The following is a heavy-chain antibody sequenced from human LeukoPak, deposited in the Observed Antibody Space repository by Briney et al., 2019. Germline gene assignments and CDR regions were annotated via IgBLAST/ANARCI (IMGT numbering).Heavy chain of an antibody. CDR2: ISGSGTNT. V-gene: IGHV3-23*01. CDR1: GFTFSSYA. CDR3: AKATSPVHSRNWFDS. D-gene: IGHD6-13*01. Sequence: GGSLRLSCAASGFTFSSYAMSWVRQAPGKGLEWVSSISGSGTNTDYADSVKGRFTISRDNSKNTVNVQMNSLRAEDTAVYYCAKATSPVHSRNWFDSWGQGTLVTVSP. J-gene: IGHJ5*01.